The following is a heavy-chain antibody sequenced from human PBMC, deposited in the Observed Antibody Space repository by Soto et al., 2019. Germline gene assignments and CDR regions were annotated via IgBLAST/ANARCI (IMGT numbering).Heavy chain of an antibody. Sequence: QVHLGESGGGVVQPGGSLRLACVASEINFSPNAMHWVRQAPGKGLEWLAIISPDGSQIFYADSVKGRFSISRDNSKNSVYLQMNNLGSEDTAVYYCARDPGDYVDYYFDYWGQGTLVTVSS. CDR2: ISPDGSQI. CDR1: EINFSPNA. J-gene: IGHJ4*02. D-gene: IGHD4-17*01. CDR3: ARDPGDYVDYYFDY. V-gene: IGHV3-30-3*01.